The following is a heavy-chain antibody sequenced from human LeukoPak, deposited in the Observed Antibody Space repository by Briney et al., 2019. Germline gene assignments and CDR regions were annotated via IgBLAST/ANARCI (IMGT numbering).Heavy chain of an antibody. J-gene: IGHJ5*02. CDR2: IYYSGST. CDR3: ARAGSSGSLDT. V-gene: IGHV4-59*01. CDR1: GGSISSYY. Sequence: SETLSLTCTVSGGSISSYYWSWIRQPPGRGLEWIGYIYYSGSTNYNPSLKSRVTISVDTSKNQFSLKLSSVTAADTAVYYCARAGSSGSLDTWGQGTLVTVSS. D-gene: IGHD6-19*01.